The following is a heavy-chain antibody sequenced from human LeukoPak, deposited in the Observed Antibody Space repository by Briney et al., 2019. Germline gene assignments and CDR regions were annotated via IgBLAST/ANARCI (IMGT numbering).Heavy chain of an antibody. CDR3: AKSRGSYWVPEFDY. CDR1: GFTFSSYG. V-gene: IGHV3-23*01. Sequence: GGSLRLSCADSGFTFSSYGMSWVRQAPGKGLEWVSVISGSGGSTYYADSVKGRFTISRDNSKNTLYLQMNSLRAEDTAIYYCAKSRGSYWVPEFDYWGQGTLVTVSS. CDR2: ISGSGGST. D-gene: IGHD1-26*01. J-gene: IGHJ4*02.